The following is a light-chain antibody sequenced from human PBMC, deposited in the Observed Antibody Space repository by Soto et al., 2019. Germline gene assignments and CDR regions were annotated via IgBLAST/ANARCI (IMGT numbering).Light chain of an antibody. CDR2: SNN. V-gene: IGLV1-44*01. CDR1: SSNIGSNT. Sequence: QSVLTQPPSASGTPGQRVTISCSGSSSNIGSNTVNWYRQLPGTAPKLLIYSNNQRPSGVPDRFSGSKSGTLASLAISGLQSEDEADYYCAAWDDSLNGFYVFGTGTKVTVL. J-gene: IGLJ1*01. CDR3: AAWDDSLNGFYV.